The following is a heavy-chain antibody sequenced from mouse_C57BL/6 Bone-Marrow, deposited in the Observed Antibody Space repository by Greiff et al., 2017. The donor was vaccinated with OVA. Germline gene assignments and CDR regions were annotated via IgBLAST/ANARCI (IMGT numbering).Heavy chain of an antibody. J-gene: IGHJ2*01. CDR2: IYPGSGST. Sequence: VKLQQPGAELVKPGASVKMSCKASGYTFTSYWITWVKQRPGQGLEWIGDIYPGSGSTNYNEKFKSKATLTVDTSSSTAYMQLSSLTSEDSAVYYCAAYYGSSLYYFDYWGQGTTLTVSS. CDR1: GYTFTSYW. CDR3: AAYYGSSLYYFDY. D-gene: IGHD1-1*01. V-gene: IGHV1-55*01.